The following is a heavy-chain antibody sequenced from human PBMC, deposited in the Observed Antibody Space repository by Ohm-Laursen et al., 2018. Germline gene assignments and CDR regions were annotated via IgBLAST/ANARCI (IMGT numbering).Heavy chain of an antibody. CDR1: GGSISSAGYY. CDR2: IYYSGSA. D-gene: IGHD1-26*01. CDR3: ARFGGSYYDPSFDY. V-gene: IGHV4-31*01. Sequence: SQTLSLTCTVSGGSISSAGYYWSWIRQHPGKGLEWIGYIYYSGSAYYNPSLKSLVTISVDTSKNKFSLNLSSVTAADTAVYYCARFGGSYYDPSFDYWGQGTLVTVSS. J-gene: IGHJ4*02.